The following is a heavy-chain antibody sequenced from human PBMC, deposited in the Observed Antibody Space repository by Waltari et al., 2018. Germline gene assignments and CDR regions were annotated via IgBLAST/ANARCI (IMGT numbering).Heavy chain of an antibody. CDR1: GFIFSDHY. CDR2: SRNKANRYTT. Sequence: EVQLAEAGGGLVQPGGSLRLSCVVSGFIFSDHYMDWVRQAPGKGPEWVGRSRNKANRYTTEYAASVKGRFTISRDESKNLMYLQMNSLQKEDTAVYYCAREKAAGPIDDWGQGTLVTVSS. CDR3: AREKAAGPIDD. V-gene: IGHV3-72*01. J-gene: IGHJ4*02. D-gene: IGHD2-15*01.